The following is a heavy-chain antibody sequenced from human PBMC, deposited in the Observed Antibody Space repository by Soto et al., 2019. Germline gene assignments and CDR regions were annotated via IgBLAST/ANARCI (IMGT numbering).Heavy chain of an antibody. V-gene: IGHV4-59*01. CDR3: ARGEDAFFYYGLDV. Sequence: SLTDTISGGSSTASYCSWIRRPPGKGLEWIAYIYDTGISGYTPSTSYNPSLKSRVTMSVDTSKSQFSLKLTSVTAADTAVYYCARGEDAFFYYGLDVWGQGITVTASS. CDR2: IYDTGISGYTPST. CDR1: GGSSTASY. J-gene: IGHJ6*02.